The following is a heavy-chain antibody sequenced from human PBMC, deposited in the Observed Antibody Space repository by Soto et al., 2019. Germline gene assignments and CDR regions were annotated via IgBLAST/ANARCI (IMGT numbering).Heavy chain of an antibody. CDR3: TRGKLNPDF. CDR2: VSSSGNYK. Sequence: QVHLVESGGGLVRPGGSLRLSCTTSGFTFEDYYMSWVRQAPGAGLEWISYVSSSGNYKNYADSVKGRFTISRDNTNNSLHLQMNSVRADDTAMYYCTRGKLNPDFWGRGILVIVSS. D-gene: IGHD1-1*01. V-gene: IGHV3-11*05. CDR1: GFTFEDYY. J-gene: IGHJ4*02.